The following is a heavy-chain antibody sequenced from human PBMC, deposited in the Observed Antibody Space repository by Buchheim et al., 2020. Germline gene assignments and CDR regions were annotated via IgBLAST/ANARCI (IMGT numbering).Heavy chain of an antibody. V-gene: IGHV1-46*01. Sequence: QVQLVQSGAEVKKPGASVKVPCKASGYTFTGYYMHWVRQAPGQGLEWMGIINPSGGSTSYAQKFQGRVTMTRDTSTSTAYMELSRLRSDDTAVYYCARDQSGSALERFDYWGQGTL. CDR2: INPSGGST. CDR3: ARDQSGSALERFDY. CDR1: GYTFTGYY. J-gene: IGHJ4*02. D-gene: IGHD3-10*01.